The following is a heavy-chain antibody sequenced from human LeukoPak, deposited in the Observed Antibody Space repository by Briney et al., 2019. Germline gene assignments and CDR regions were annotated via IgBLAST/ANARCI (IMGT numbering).Heavy chain of an antibody. D-gene: IGHD2-21*01. CDR1: GGSFSGYY. V-gene: IGHV4-34*01. CDR2: INHSGST. J-gene: IGHJ4*02. CDR3: ARHYSTGTFALDC. Sequence: SETLSLTCAVYGGSFSGYYRSWIRQPPGKGLEWMGEINHSGSTNYNPSLKSRVTISVDTSKNQFALKLSSVAAADTAVYYCARHYSTGTFALDCRGQGALVTV.